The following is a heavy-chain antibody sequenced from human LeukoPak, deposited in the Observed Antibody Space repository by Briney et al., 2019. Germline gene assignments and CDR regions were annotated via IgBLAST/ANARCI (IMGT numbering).Heavy chain of an antibody. CDR1: GFTLSSYR. CDR3: AREAYGDGPITPRDAFDI. D-gene: IGHD4-17*01. J-gene: IGHJ3*02. Sequence: PGGSLGLSCAASGFTLSSYRMNWVHQAPAKGLEWVSYISSSSGTMYYADSVKGRFTIYRDNAKNSLYLQMNSLRDEDTAVYYCAREAYGDGPITPRDAFDIWGQGTMVTVSS. V-gene: IGHV3-48*02. CDR2: ISSSSGTM.